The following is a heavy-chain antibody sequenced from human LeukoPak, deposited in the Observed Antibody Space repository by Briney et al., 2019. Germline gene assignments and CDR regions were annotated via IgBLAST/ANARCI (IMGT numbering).Heavy chain of an antibody. D-gene: IGHD4-17*01. CDR1: GFTFSIYS. CDR3: ARDSHDYGDYGMRHFDC. V-gene: IGHV3-48*02. J-gene: IGHJ4*02. Sequence: GGSLRLSCAASGFTFSIYSMNWVRHAPGKGLEWVSYISSGSSTIYYADSVKGRFTISRDNAKNSLYLQMNSLRDEDTAVYYCARDSHDYGDYGMRHFDCWGQGTLVTVSS. CDR2: ISSGSSTI.